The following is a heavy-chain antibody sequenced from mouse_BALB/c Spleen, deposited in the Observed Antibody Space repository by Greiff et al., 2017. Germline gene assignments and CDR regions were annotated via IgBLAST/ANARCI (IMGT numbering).Heavy chain of an antibody. CDR3: ARETRGYFDY. J-gene: IGHJ2*01. Sequence: EGKLMESGGGLVKPGGSLKLSCAASGFTFSSYAMSWVRQSPEKRLEWVAEISSGGSYTYYPDTVTGRFTISRDNAKNTLYLEMSSLRSEDTAMYYCARETRGYFDYWGQGTTLTVSS. CDR1: GFTFSSYA. CDR2: ISSGGSYT. V-gene: IGHV5-9-4*01.